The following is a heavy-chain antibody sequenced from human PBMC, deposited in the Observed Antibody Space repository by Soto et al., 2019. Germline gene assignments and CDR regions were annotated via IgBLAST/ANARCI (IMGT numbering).Heavy chain of an antibody. J-gene: IGHJ5*02. CDR2: IYYSGST. D-gene: IGHD3-22*01. V-gene: IGHV4-39*01. Sequence: QLQLQESGPGLVKPSETLSLTCTVSGGSISSSSYYWGWIRQPPGKGLEWIGSIYYSGSTYYNPSLKGRVTISVATSKNQFSLKLSSVTAADTAVYYCASPKIAFYNWFDPWGQGTLVTVSS. CDR3: ASPKIAFYNWFDP. CDR1: GGSISSSSYY.